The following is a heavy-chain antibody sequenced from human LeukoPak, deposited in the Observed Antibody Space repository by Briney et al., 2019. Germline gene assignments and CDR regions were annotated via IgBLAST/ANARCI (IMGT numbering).Heavy chain of an antibody. CDR3: ARESSGSYPSGWFDP. Sequence: GGSLRLSCAASGFTFSSYWMHWVRQAPGKGLVWVSRINTDGSSTSYADSVKGRFTISRDNAKNSLYLQMNSPRAEDTAVYYCARESSGSYPSGWFDPWGQGTLVTVSS. CDR1: GFTFSSYW. V-gene: IGHV3-74*01. J-gene: IGHJ5*02. D-gene: IGHD1-26*01. CDR2: INTDGSST.